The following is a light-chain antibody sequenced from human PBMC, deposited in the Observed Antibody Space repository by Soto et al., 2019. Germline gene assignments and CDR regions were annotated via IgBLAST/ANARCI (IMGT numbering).Light chain of an antibody. J-gene: IGKJ1*01. CDR3: QQSYSRPHA. CDR2: AAS. CDR1: QTISTY. V-gene: IGKV1-39*01. Sequence: DVQMTQSPSSLSASVGDRVTITCRASQTISTYLNWYQQKPGKAPKLLIYAASSLHSEVPSRFSGSGSGTDFTLTISSLHPEDFATYYCQQSYSRPHAFGQGTKVEVK.